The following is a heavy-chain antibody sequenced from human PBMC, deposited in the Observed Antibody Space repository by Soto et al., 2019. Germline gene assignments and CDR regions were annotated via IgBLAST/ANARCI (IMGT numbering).Heavy chain of an antibody. Sequence: EVQLVESGGGVVRPGGSLRLSCTASGFTFDHYGMSWVRQGPGKGLEWVATINWDGTSIGYADSVKGRFTISRDNAKNSLYLQMNSLRAEDTASYYCARDLSITAEPFDWWGQGTLVTVSS. CDR1: GFTFDHYG. V-gene: IGHV3-20*04. CDR3: ARDLSITAEPFDW. D-gene: IGHD5-12*01. J-gene: IGHJ4*02. CDR2: INWDGTSI.